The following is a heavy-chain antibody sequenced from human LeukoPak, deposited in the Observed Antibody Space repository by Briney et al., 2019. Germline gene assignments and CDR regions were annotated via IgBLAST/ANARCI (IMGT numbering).Heavy chain of an antibody. D-gene: IGHD4-17*01. CDR1: GFTFSTYT. Sequence: PGRSLRLSCAASGFTFSTYTMNWVRQAPGKGLEWVSSISSSSSYIYYADSVKGRFTISRDNAKNSLYLQMNTLRAEDTAVYYCARDRTTVTTFDYWGQGTLVTVSS. CDR3: ARDRTTVTTFDY. CDR2: ISSSSSYI. J-gene: IGHJ4*02. V-gene: IGHV3-21*01.